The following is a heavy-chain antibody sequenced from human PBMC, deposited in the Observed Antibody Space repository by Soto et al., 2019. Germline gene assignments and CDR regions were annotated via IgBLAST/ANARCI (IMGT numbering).Heavy chain of an antibody. V-gene: IGHV3-30*18. J-gene: IGHJ6*02. CDR1: GFNFSTYG. CDR2: ISYDGVNK. D-gene: IGHD1-26*01. Sequence: QVQVVESGGGVVQPGRSLRLSCGASGFNFSTYGMHWVRQAPGKGLEWVAVISYDGVNKYSAGSVRGRFTISRDNSKNTLYLQMNSLRAEDTAVYYCGKGLVGYVFGVQDYFFGMDVWGQGTTVTVSS. CDR3: GKGLVGYVFGVQDYFFGMDV.